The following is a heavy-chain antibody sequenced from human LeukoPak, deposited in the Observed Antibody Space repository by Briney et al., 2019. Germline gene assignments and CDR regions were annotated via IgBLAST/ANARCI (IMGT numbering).Heavy chain of an antibody. Sequence: SETLSLTCTVSNDSISSGDYYWNWIRQPPGKGLEWIGYIFHRGGTSYNPSLKSRILFSVDTSKNQFSLKLSSVTAADTAVYYCARDPSEGSYNWFDPWGQGTLVTVSS. CDR2: IFHRGGT. J-gene: IGHJ5*02. CDR3: ARDPSEGSYNWFDP. CDR1: NDSISSGDYY. D-gene: IGHD3-16*02. V-gene: IGHV4-30-4*02.